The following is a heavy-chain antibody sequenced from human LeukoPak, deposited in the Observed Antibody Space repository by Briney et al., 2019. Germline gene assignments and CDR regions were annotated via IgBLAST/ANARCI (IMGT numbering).Heavy chain of an antibody. CDR1: GGSISSSSYY. D-gene: IGHD3-10*01. J-gene: IGHJ4*02. CDR2: IYYSGST. CDR3: AGSITMVRGVQFDY. Sequence: SETLSLTCTVSGGSISSSSYYWGWIRQPPGKGLEWIGSIYYSGSTYYNPSLKSRVTISVDTSKNQFSLKLSSVTAADTAVYYCAGSITMVRGVQFDYWGQGTLVTVSS. V-gene: IGHV4-39*07.